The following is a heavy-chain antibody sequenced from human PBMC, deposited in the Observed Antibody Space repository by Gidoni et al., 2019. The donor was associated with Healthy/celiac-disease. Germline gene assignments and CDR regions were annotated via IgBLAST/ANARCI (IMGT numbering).Heavy chain of an antibody. D-gene: IGHD3-22*01. CDR1: GGSISSSSYY. CDR2: IYYSGST. CDR3: ARATLLDYYGSSWVDY. V-gene: IGHV4-39*01. Sequence: QLQLQESGPGLVKPSETLSLTCTVSGGSISSSSYYWGWIRQPPGKGLEWIGSIYYSGSTYYNPSLKSRVTISVDTSKNQFSLKLGSVTAADTAVYYCARATLLDYYGSSWVDYWGQGTLVTVSS. J-gene: IGHJ4*02.